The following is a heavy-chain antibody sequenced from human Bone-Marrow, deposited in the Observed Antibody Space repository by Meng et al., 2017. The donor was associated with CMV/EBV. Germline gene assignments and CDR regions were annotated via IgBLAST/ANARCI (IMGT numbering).Heavy chain of an antibody. CDR2: ISYDGSNK. D-gene: IGHD3-3*01. Sequence: GGSLRLSCAASGFTFSSYAMHWVRQAPGKGLEWVAVISYDGSNKYYADSVKGRFTISRDNSKNTLYLQMNSLRAEDTAVYYCARGSYDFWSGYYSVAWYYGMDVWGQGTTVTVYS. J-gene: IGHJ6*02. CDR3: ARGSYDFWSGYYSVAWYYGMDV. V-gene: IGHV3-30*04. CDR1: GFTFSSYA.